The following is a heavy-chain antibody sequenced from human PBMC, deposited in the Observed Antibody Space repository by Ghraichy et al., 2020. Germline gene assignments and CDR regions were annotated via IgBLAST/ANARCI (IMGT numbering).Heavy chain of an antibody. V-gene: IGHV4-59*01. CDR3: ARDGTYYYGSGAGVVGYGMDV. Sequence: SETLSLTCTVSGGSISSYYWSWIRQPPGKGLEWIGYIYYSGSTNYNPSLKSRVTISVDTSKNQFSLKLSSVTAADTAVYYCARDGTYYYGSGAGVVGYGMDVWGQGTTVTVSS. J-gene: IGHJ6*02. CDR2: IYYSGST. D-gene: IGHD3-10*01. CDR1: GGSISSYY.